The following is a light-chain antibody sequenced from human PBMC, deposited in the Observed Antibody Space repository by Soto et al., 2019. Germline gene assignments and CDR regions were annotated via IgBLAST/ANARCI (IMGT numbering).Light chain of an antibody. J-gene: IGLJ2*01. Sequence: QSALTPPPSASGSPGQSVTIPCTRTSSDVGGYNYVSWYQQHPGKAPKLMIYEVSKQPSGVPHRFSGSKSGNTASLTGSGLQAEDEADYYCSSYAGSNNVVFGGGTQLTVL. V-gene: IGLV2-8*01. CDR3: SSYAGSNNVV. CDR1: SSDVGGYNY. CDR2: EVS.